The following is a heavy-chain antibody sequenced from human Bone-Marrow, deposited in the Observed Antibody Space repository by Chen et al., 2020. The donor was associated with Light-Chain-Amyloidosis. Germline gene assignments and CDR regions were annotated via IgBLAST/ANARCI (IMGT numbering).Heavy chain of an antibody. D-gene: IGHD6-19*01. V-gene: IGHV3-74*01. J-gene: IGHJ3*01. CDR2: INYDGSSL. CDR3: TREASSDDGFDF. Sequence: EVQLVESGGGLVQPGGSLRLSSAASGFTLSSHWMHWVRQGPGKGLVWVARINYDGSSLNYADSVRGRFVISRDNAKNTLYLQMNSLGVDDTAFYYCTREASSDDGFDFWGQGTVVTVSS. CDR1: GFTLSSHW.